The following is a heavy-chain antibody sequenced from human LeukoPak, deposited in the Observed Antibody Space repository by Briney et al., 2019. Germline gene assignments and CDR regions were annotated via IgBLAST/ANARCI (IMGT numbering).Heavy chain of an antibody. D-gene: IGHD6-13*01. CDR1: GGSISSYY. CDR2: IYYSGST. CDR3: AREYSSSFAFDI. V-gene: IGHV4-59*12. Sequence: SETLSLTCTVSGGSISSYYWSWIRQPPGKGLEWIGYIYYSGSTNYNPSLKSRVTMSVDTSKNQFSLKLSSVTAVDTAVYYCAREYSSSFAFDIWGQGTMVTVSS. J-gene: IGHJ3*02.